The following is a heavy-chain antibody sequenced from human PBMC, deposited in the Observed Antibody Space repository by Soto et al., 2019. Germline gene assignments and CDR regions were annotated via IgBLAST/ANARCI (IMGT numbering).Heavy chain of an antibody. CDR1: GFTFNNYA. D-gene: IGHD5-12*01. Sequence: QVQLVESGGGVVQPGGSLRLSCAASGFTFNNYAMHWVRQAPGKGLEWVAVISCDGNHNYYADSVKDRLTISRDNSRSTVYVQLSSLRPYDTAVYYCARARWENRARGENMCSDFVVHKWGKGTLVTVSS. J-gene: IGHJ4*02. CDR2: ISCDGNHN. V-gene: IGHV3-30-3*01. CDR3: ARARWENRARGENMCSDFVVHK.